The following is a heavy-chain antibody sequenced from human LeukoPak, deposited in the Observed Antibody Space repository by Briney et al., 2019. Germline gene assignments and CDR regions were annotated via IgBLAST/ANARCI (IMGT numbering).Heavy chain of an antibody. Sequence: ASVKVSCKASGYTFAGYYIHWVRQAPGQGLEWMGWINPKSGGTNYAQKFQGRVTMTRDTSISTAYMELSSLRSEDTAVYYCARESSYALDAFDIWGQGTMVTVSS. CDR2: INPKSGGT. D-gene: IGHD5-18*01. V-gene: IGHV1-2*02. CDR1: GYTFAGYY. CDR3: ARESSYALDAFDI. J-gene: IGHJ3*02.